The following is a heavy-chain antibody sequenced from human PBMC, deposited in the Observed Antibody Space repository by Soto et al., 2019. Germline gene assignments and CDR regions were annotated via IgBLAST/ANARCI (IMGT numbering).Heavy chain of an antibody. J-gene: IGHJ6*02. CDR2: VNNDGSGT. CDR3: GRGGFEHARDV. V-gene: IGHV3-74*01. Sequence: EVQLVESGGGLVQPGGSLRLSCAASGYTFSSYWIHWVRQAPGKGLVWVSRVNNDGSGTAYADSVEGRFTISRDNAKNTVYLHLNSLRAEDTAVYYCGRGGFEHARDVWGQGTTVAVSS. D-gene: IGHD3-3*01. CDR1: GYTFSSYW.